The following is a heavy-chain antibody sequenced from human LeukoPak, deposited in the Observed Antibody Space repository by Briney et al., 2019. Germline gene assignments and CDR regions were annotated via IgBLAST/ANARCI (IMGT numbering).Heavy chain of an antibody. CDR2: IYTSGST. J-gene: IGHJ4*02. CDR3: ARGRGSSWYYFDY. CDR1: GGSISSGSYY. D-gene: IGHD6-13*01. V-gene: IGHV4-61*02. Sequence: SETLSLTCAVSGGSISSGSYYWSWIRQPAGKGLEWIGRIYTSGSTNYNPSLKSRVTISVGTSKNQFSLNLSSVTAADTAVYYCARGRGSSWYYFDYWGQGTLVTVSS.